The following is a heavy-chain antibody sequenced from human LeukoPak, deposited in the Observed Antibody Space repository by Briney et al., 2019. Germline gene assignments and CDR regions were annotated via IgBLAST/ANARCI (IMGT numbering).Heavy chain of an antibody. CDR3: TTGPAAIRY. J-gene: IGHJ4*02. V-gene: IGHV3-49*04. CDR1: GFTFSIYE. CDR2: IRSKAYGGTT. D-gene: IGHD2-2*02. Sequence: SLRLSCAASGFTFSIYEMNWVRQAPGKGLEWVGFIRSKAYGGTTEYAASVKGRFTISRDDSKSIAYLQMNSLKTEDTAVYYCTTGPAAIRYWGQGTLVTVSS.